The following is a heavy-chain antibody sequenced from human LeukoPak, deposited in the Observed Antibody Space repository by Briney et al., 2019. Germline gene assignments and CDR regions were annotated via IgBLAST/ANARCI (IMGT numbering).Heavy chain of an antibody. J-gene: IGHJ4*02. CDR3: AKDHLVQGWFGEFQFDY. Sequence: PGGSLRLSCAATGFTFGSYGMHWVRQAPGKGLEWVAVISYDGSNKYYADSVKGRFTISRDNSKNTLYLQMNSLRAEDTAVYYCAKDHLVQGWFGEFQFDYWGQGTLVTVSS. CDR1: GFTFGSYG. CDR2: ISYDGSNK. V-gene: IGHV3-30*18. D-gene: IGHD3-10*01.